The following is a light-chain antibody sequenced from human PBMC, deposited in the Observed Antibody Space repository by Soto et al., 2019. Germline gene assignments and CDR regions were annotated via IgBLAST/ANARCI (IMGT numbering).Light chain of an antibody. J-gene: IGLJ7*01. CDR1: SGHSNYA. Sequence: QSVLTQSPSASASLGASVKLTCTLSSGHSNYAIAWHQQQPETGPRYLMKVNSGGSHIKGDGIPDRFSGSSSGAERYLFISSLQSEDEADYYCQTWGTGSARVVFGGGTQLT. CDR3: QTWGTGSARVV. V-gene: IGLV4-69*01. CDR2: VNSGGSH.